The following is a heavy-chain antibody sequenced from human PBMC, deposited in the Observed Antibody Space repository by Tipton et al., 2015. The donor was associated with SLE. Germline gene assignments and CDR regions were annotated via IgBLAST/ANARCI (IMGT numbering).Heavy chain of an antibody. CDR1: GDSISSSSYY. CDR3: ARRITIFGVVTRYSWFDP. Sequence: TLSLTCTVSGDSISSSSYYWSWIRQPAGKGLEWIGHIYTSGSTNYNPSLKSRVTISVDTSKNQFSLKLSSVTAADTAVYYCARRITIFGVVTRYSWFDPWGQGTLVTVSS. D-gene: IGHD3-3*01. J-gene: IGHJ5*02. V-gene: IGHV4-61*09. CDR2: IYTSGST.